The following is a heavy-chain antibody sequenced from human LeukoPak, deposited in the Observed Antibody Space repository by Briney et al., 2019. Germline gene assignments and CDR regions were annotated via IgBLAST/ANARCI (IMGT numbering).Heavy chain of an antibody. V-gene: IGHV4-39*07. CDR3: ARPPSYGSGSYYRFPDAFDI. CDR1: GGSISSSSYY. J-gene: IGHJ3*02. CDR2: IYYSGST. Sequence: PSETLSLTCTVSGGSISSSSYYWGWIRQPPGKGLEWIGSIYYSGSTYYNPSLKSRVTISVDTSKNQFSLKLSSVTAADTAVYYCARPPSYGSGSYYRFPDAFDIWGQGTMVTVSS. D-gene: IGHD3-10*01.